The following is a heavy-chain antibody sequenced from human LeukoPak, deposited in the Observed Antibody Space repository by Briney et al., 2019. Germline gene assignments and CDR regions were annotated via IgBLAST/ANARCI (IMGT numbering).Heavy chain of an antibody. CDR2: GYYIGST. V-gene: IGHV4-59*01. Sequence: SETLSLTCTVSGGSISSYYWTWIRQPPAKGMEWVGFGYYIGSTNDNLSLKSRVTISVDTSKNQFSLKLRSVPAADTAVYYCARARNYYGNSGYYYEGDAFDIWGQGTMVTVSS. D-gene: IGHD3-22*01. CDR3: ARARNYYGNSGYYYEGDAFDI. J-gene: IGHJ3*02. CDR1: GGSISSYY.